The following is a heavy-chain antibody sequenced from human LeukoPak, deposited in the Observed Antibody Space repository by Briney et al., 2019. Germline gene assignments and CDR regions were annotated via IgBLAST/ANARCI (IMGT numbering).Heavy chain of an antibody. CDR2: ICTSGST. CDR3: ARVGSSSLTERPYFDY. CDR1: GGSISSSSYY. J-gene: IGHJ4*02. D-gene: IGHD6-13*01. Sequence: SETLSLTCTVSGGSISSSSYYWGWIRQPPGKGLEWIGRICTSGSTNYNPSLKSRVTISVDTSQNQFSLNLSSVTAADTAVYYCARVGSSSLTERPYFDYWGQGTLVTVSS. V-gene: IGHV4-39*07.